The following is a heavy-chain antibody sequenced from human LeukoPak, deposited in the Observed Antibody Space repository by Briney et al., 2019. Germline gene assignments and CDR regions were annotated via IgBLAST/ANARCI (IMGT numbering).Heavy chain of an antibody. CDR1: GFTFSSYG. D-gene: IGHD3-9*01. CDR3: AKGRYYNILTGYYVRRGLDY. Sequence: QPGRSLRLSCAASGFTFSSYGMHWVRQAPGKGLEWVAVISYDGSNKYYVDSVKGRFTISRDNSKNTVYLQMNSLRAEDTAVYYCAKGRYYNILTGYYVRRGLDYWGQGTLVTVSS. CDR2: ISYDGSNK. J-gene: IGHJ4*02. V-gene: IGHV3-30*18.